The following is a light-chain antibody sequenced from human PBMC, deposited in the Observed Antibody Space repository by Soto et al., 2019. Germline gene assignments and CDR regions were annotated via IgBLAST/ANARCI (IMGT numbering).Light chain of an antibody. CDR2: AAS. J-gene: IGKJ3*01. V-gene: IGKV1-39*01. Sequence: DIQMTQSPSSLSAFVGDTVTINCRATDSIDRYLNWYQQKPGQAPRVLITAASTLESGVPSRYSDSGSGTDITLTINNLPPEDFAPYYCQRTYNAPFTFGPGNKVSIK. CDR3: QRTYNAPFT. CDR1: DSIDRY.